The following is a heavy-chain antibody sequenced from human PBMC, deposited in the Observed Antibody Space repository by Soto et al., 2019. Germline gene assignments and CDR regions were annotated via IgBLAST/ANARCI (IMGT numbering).Heavy chain of an antibody. J-gene: IGHJ6*03. CDR2: IRSKAYGGTT. CDR1: GFTFGDYA. CDR3: TRVLQVPAAMFFYYYYYMDV. V-gene: IGHV3-49*03. Sequence: EVQLVESGGGLVQPGRSLRLSCTASGFTFGDYAMSWFRQAPGKGLEWVGFIRSKAYGGTTEYAASVKGRFTISRDDSKSIAYLQMNSLKTEDTAVYYCTRVLQVPAAMFFYYYYYMDVWGKGTTVTVSS. D-gene: IGHD2-2*01.